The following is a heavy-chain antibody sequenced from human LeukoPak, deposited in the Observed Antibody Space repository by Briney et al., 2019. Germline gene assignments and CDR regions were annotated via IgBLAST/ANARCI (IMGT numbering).Heavy chain of an antibody. CDR1: GGSISSSSHY. J-gene: IGHJ4*02. CDR2: IYYSGST. CDR3: ARHGADDFWSGYYPIDY. V-gene: IGHV4-39*01. Sequence: PSETLSLTCTVSGGSISSSSHYWGWIRQPPGKGLEWIGSIYYSGSTYYNPSLKSRATISVDTSKNQFSLKLSSVTAADTAVYYCARHGADDFWSGYYPIDYWGQGTLVTVSS. D-gene: IGHD3-3*01.